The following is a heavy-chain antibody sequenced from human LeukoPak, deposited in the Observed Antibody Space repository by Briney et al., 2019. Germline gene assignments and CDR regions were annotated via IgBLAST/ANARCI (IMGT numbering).Heavy chain of an antibody. Sequence: SQTLSLTCAISGDSVSSNSAAWNWIRQSPSRGLEWLGRTYYRSKWYNDYAVSVESRITINPDTSKNQFSLQLNSVTPEDTAVYYCARSPYGSGSYYNWDNFDYWGQGTLVTVSS. CDR3: ARSPYGSGSYYNWDNFDY. D-gene: IGHD3-10*01. J-gene: IGHJ4*02. V-gene: IGHV6-1*01. CDR2: TYYRSKWYN. CDR1: GDSVSSNSAA.